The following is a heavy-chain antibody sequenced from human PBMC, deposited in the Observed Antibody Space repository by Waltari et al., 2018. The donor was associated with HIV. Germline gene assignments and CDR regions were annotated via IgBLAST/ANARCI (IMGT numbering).Heavy chain of an antibody. D-gene: IGHD5-18*01. CDR1: GFSFSNAS. J-gene: IGHJ4*02. CDR2: IKGTSDGGTT. CDR3: TTAYTYGGR. V-gene: IGHV3-15*01. Sequence: EVQLVESGGGLVKPGGSLSHSCPSSGFSFSNASMTWVRQAPGKGPEWVGRIKGTSDGGTTDCAAPVNGRFTISRDDSIRTLLLQMNGLKIEYAGVYYCTTAYTYGGRWSQGTLVTVSS.